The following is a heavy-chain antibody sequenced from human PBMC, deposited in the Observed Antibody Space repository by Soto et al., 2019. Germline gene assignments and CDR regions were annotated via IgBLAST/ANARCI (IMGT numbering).Heavy chain of an antibody. CDR1: GFTFSSYW. CDR2: IKTDGSEK. D-gene: IGHD6-19*01. V-gene: IGHV3-7*02. Sequence: EVQLVESGGGLVQPGGSLRLSCAASGFTFSSYWMSWVRQAPGKGLEWVANIKTDGSEKSYVDSVKGRFTISRDNAQKSLYLQMNSLRADDTAVYYCTSGHRSGGNVPWGQGTMVTVSS. CDR3: TSGHRSGGNVP. J-gene: IGHJ3*01.